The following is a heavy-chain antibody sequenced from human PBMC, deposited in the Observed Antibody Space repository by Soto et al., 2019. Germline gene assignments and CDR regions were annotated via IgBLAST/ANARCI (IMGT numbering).Heavy chain of an antibody. V-gene: IGHV1-46*03. CDR3: ARTPGLGVTRYYFDY. J-gene: IGHJ4*02. CDR2: INPSGGST. CDR1: GYTFTSYY. Sequence: ASMKVSCKASGYTFTSYYMHWVRQAPGQGLEWMGIINPSGGSTSYAQKFQGRVTMTRDTSTSTVYMELSSLRSEDTAVYYCARTPGLGVTRYYFDYWGQGTLVTVSS. D-gene: IGHD1-26*01.